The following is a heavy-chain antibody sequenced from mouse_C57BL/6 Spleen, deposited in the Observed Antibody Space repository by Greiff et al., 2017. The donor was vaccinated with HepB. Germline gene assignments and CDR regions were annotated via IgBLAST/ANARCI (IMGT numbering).Heavy chain of an antibody. J-gene: IGHJ2*01. V-gene: IGHV5-16*01. Sequence: DVKLVESEGGLVQPGSSMKLSCTASGFIFSDYYMAWVRQVPEKGLEWVANINYDGSSTYYLDSLKSRFIISRDNAKNILYLQMSSLKSEDTATYYCARDRGYDYAGGFDYWGQGTTLTVSS. CDR2: INYDGSST. D-gene: IGHD2-4*01. CDR3: ARDRGYDYAGGFDY. CDR1: GFIFSDYY.